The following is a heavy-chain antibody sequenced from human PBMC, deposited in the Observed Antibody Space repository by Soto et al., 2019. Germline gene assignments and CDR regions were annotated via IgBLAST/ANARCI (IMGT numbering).Heavy chain of an antibody. CDR2: INPNSGGT. J-gene: IGHJ4*02. Sequence: ASVKVSCKASGYTFTGYYMHWVRQAPGQGLEWMGWINPNSGGTNYAQKFQGWVTMTRDTSISTAYMELSRLRSDDTAVYYCARDRGDYVSSPFDYWGQGTLVAVSS. D-gene: IGHD4-17*01. CDR1: GYTFTGYY. V-gene: IGHV1-2*04. CDR3: ARDRGDYVSSPFDY.